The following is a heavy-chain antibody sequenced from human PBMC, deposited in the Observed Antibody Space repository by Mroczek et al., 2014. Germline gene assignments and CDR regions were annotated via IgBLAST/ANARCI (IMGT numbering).Heavy chain of an antibody. V-gene: IGHV4-39*01. J-gene: IGHJ4*02. Sequence: SGPRTGEAFRRPSSLHLALSLVASISSSSYYWGVDPPAPTGRGTWSGLGGIYYMGGTYYNPSLKSRVTISVDTSKNQFSLKLSSVTAADTAVYYCASHFLSSSSDRAPFDYWGQGTLVTVSS. CDR2: IYYMGGT. D-gene: IGHD6-6*01. CDR3: ASHFLSSSSDRAPFDY. CDR1: VASISSSSYY.